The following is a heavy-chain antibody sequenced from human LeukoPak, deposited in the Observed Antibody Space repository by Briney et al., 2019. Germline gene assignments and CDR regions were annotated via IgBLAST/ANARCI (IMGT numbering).Heavy chain of an antibody. D-gene: IGHD3-10*01. J-gene: IGHJ4*02. CDR2: IKKDGSEN. V-gene: IGHV3-7*01. CDR1: GFTFSSYW. Sequence: PGGSLRLSCAASGFTFSSYWMSWVRQAPGKGLEWVANIKKDGSENYYVDSVKGRFTISRDNAKKSLYLQMKSLRAEDTAVYYCARDRGRGIDYWGQGTLVTVSS. CDR3: ARDRGRGIDY.